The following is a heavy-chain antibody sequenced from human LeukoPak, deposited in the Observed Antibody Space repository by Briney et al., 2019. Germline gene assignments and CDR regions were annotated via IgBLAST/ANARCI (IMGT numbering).Heavy chain of an antibody. J-gene: IGHJ4*02. CDR2: MNPNGGNT. V-gene: IGHV1-8*01. Sequence: GASVKVSCKASGYTFTSYDINWVRQATGQGLEWMGWMNPNGGNTGYAQKFQGRVTMTRNTSISTAYMEQSSLRSEDTAVYYCARGHYYDSSGYHFAPFDYWGQETLVTVSS. CDR1: GYTFTSYD. CDR3: ARGHYYDSSGYHFAPFDY. D-gene: IGHD3-22*01.